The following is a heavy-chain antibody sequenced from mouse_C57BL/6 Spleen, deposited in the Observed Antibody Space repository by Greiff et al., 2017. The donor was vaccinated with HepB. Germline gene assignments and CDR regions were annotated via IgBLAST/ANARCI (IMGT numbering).Heavy chain of an antibody. J-gene: IGHJ4*01. V-gene: IGHV3-6*01. CDR1: GYSITSGYY. CDR2: ISYDGSN. Sequence: EVKLVESGPGLVKPSQSLSLTCSVTGYSITSGYYWNWIRQFPGNKLEWMGYISYDGSNNYNPSLKNRISITRDTSKNQFFLKLNSVTTEDTATYYCARGKLSMDYWGQGTSVTVSS. CDR3: ARGKLSMDY.